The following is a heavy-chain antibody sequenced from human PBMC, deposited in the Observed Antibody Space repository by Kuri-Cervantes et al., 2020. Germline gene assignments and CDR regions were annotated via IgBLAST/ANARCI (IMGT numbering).Heavy chain of an antibody. J-gene: IGHJ6*02. CDR2: ISYDGSNK. V-gene: IGHV3-30*03. CDR1: GFTFSSYG. Sequence: GGSLRLSCAASGFTFSSYGMHWVRQAPGKGLEWVAVISYDGSNKYYADSVKGRFTISRDNSKNTLYLQMNSLRAKDTAVYYCARAHYYDSSGYFLNYYGMDVWGQGTTVTVSS. CDR3: ARAHYYDSSGYFLNYYGMDV. D-gene: IGHD3-22*01.